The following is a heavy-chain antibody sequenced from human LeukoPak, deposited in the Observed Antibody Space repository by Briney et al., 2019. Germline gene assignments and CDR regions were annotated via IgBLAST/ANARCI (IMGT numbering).Heavy chain of an antibody. CDR1: GYTFTGYY. CDR3: ARYDYSNLDMAEYFQH. Sequence: ASVKVSCKASGYTFTGYYMHWVRQAPGQGLEWMGWINPNSGGTNYAQKFQGRVTMTRDTSISTAYMELSRLRSDDTAVYYCARYDYSNLDMAEYFQHWDQGTLVTVSS. V-gene: IGHV1-2*02. CDR2: INPNSGGT. D-gene: IGHD4-11*01. J-gene: IGHJ1*01.